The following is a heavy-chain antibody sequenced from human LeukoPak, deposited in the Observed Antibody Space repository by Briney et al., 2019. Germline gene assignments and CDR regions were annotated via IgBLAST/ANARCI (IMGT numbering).Heavy chain of an antibody. V-gene: IGHV3-23*01. CDR3: AKDSVVVVPAGPWFDP. Sequence: PGGSLRLSCAASGFTFSSYAMSWVRQAPGKGLEWVSAISGSGGSTYYADSVKGRFTISRDNSKNTLYLQMNSLRAEDTAVYYCAKDSVVVVPAGPWFDPWGQGTLVTVSS. CDR2: ISGSGGST. CDR1: GFTFSSYA. J-gene: IGHJ5*02. D-gene: IGHD2-2*01.